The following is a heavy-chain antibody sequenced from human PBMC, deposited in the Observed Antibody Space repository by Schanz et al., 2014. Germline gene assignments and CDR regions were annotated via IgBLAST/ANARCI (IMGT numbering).Heavy chain of an antibody. J-gene: IGHJ4*02. V-gene: IGHV3-48*01. CDR3: AKVRYSSGWRGDYFDE. D-gene: IGHD6-25*01. CDR2: VSRSTPDI. CDR1: GITFSSYS. Sequence: EVQLVESGGGLVQPGGSLRLSCAASGITFSSYSMNWVRQAPGKGLEWVSYVSRSTPDIYYADSVKGRFTISRDNSKNTLYLQMNSLRAEDTAVYYCAKVRYSSGWRGDYFDEWGQGTLVTVAS.